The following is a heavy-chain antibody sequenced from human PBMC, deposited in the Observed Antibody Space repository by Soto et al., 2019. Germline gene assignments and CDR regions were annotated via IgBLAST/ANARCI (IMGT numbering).Heavy chain of an antibody. CDR2: IYYTGST. V-gene: IGHV4-61*01. D-gene: IGHD2-15*01. CDR1: VGSSSSSSYY. J-gene: IGHJ4*02. Sequence: ETLSLTCTVSVGSSSSSSYYWNWILQPPGKGLEWIAYIYYTGSTNYNPSLKSRVSISIDTSKNQFSLNLSSVSAADTAVYYCARAGFCRGGSCSFDYFDYWGQGALVTVSS. CDR3: ARAGFCRGGSCSFDYFDY.